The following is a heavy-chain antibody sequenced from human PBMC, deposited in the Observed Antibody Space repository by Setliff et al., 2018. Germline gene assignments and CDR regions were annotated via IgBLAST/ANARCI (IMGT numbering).Heavy chain of an antibody. D-gene: IGHD6-6*01. J-gene: IGHJ4*02. CDR2: ISSSGSTI. V-gene: IGHV3-48*04. CDR1: GFTFSSYS. Sequence: GSLRLSCTASGFTFSSYSMNWVRQAPGKGLEWISYISSSGSTIYYADSVKGRFTISRDNAKNSLYLHMDSLRAEDTAVYYCAREYSSSSGVSTDYWGQGNMVTVSS. CDR3: AREYSSSSGVSTDY.